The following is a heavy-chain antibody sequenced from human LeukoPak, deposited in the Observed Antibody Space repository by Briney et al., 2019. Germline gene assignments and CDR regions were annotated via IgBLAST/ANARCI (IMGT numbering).Heavy chain of an antibody. CDR3: ARGSLRSGSLIDY. J-gene: IGHJ4*02. CDR2: ISSSSVTT. CDR1: GFIFSHYS. V-gene: IGHV3-48*02. Sequence: GGSLRLSCAASGFIFSHYSMNWVRQAPGKGLEWVSYISSSSVTTYYADSVKGRFTVSRDNAKDSLSLQMNYLRDEDTAVYYCARGSLRSGSLIDYWGQGTLVTVSS. D-gene: IGHD6-19*01.